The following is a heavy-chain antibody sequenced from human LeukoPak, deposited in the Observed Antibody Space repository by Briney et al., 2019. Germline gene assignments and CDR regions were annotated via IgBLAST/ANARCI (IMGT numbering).Heavy chain of an antibody. Sequence: SETLSLTCTASGGSISSYYWSWIRQPAGKGLEWIGRIYTSGSTNYNPSLKSRVTMSVDTSKNQFSLKLSSVTAADTAVYYCARDWDDILTGSFDIWGQGTMVTVSS. CDR1: GGSISSYY. J-gene: IGHJ3*02. D-gene: IGHD3-9*01. V-gene: IGHV4-4*07. CDR3: ARDWDDILTGSFDI. CDR2: IYTSGST.